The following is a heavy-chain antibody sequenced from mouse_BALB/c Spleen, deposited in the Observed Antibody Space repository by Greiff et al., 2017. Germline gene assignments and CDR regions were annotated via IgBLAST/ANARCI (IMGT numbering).Heavy chain of an antibody. Sequence: VKLMESGPELVRPGVSVKISCKGSGYTFTDYAMHWVKQSHAKSLEWIGVISTYSGNTNYNQKFKGKATMTVDKSSSTAYMELARLTSEDSAIYYCARSHYYGSSWYYFDYWGQGTTLTVSS. D-gene: IGHD1-1*01. CDR2: ISTYSGNT. J-gene: IGHJ2*01. CDR1: GYTFTDYA. V-gene: IGHV1-67*01. CDR3: ARSHYYGSSWYYFDY.